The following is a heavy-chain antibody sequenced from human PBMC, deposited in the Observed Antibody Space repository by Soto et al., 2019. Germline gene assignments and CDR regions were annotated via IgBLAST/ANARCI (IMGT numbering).Heavy chain of an antibody. V-gene: IGHV3-48*01. Sequence: HPGGSLRLSCAASGFTFSSYSMNWVRQAPGKGLEWVSYISSSSSTIYYADSVKGRFTISRDNAKNSLYLQMNSLRAEDTAVYYCARSKGDHRRKCPDYWGQGTLVTVSS. CDR3: ARSKGDHRRKCPDY. J-gene: IGHJ4*02. CDR2: ISSSSSTI. CDR1: GFTFSSYS.